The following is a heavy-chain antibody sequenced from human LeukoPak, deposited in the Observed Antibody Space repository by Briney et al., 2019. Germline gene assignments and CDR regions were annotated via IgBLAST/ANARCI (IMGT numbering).Heavy chain of an antibody. CDR2: INPSGGST. Sequence: PMASVKVSCKASGYTFTSYYMHWVRQAPGEGLEWMGIINPSGGSTSYSQKFQGRVTMTRDTSTSTVYMDLSSLRSEDTAVYYCARDNFVLDIVVVVAANNPDEYGMDVWGQGTTVTVSS. V-gene: IGHV1-46*01. D-gene: IGHD2-15*01. CDR3: ARDNFVLDIVVVVAANNPDEYGMDV. CDR1: GYTFTSYY. J-gene: IGHJ6*02.